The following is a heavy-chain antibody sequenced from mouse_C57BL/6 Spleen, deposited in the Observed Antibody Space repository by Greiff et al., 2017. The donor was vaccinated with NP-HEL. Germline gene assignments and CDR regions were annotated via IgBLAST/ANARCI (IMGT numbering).Heavy chain of an antibody. CDR2: INPSNGGT. D-gene: IGHD1-1*01. CDR3: ARSDYYGSSPWYFDV. Sequence: QVQLQQSGTELVKPGASVKLSCKASGYTFTSYWMHWVKQRPGQGLEWIGNINPSNGGTNYNEKFKSKATLTVDKSSSTAYMQLSSLTSEDSAVYYCARSDYYGSSPWYFDVWGTGTTVTVSS. CDR1: GYTFTSYW. V-gene: IGHV1-53*01. J-gene: IGHJ1*03.